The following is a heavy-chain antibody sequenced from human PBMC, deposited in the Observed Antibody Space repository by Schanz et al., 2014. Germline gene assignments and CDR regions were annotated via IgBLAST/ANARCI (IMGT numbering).Heavy chain of an antibody. CDR2: VHPGGST. CDR3: AKNQYDDVDLSSFYFDF. D-gene: IGHD3-10*02. CDR1: GFGFSSYS. V-gene: IGHV3-53*01. J-gene: IGHJ4*02. Sequence: EVQLVESGGGLIQPGGSLRLSCAASGFGFSSYSMNWVRQAPGKGLEWVSFVHPGGSTYYPDSVKGRFTISRDSSKNTLYLQMNSLRPEDTASYYCAKNQYDDVDLSSFYFDFWGQGTLVTVSS.